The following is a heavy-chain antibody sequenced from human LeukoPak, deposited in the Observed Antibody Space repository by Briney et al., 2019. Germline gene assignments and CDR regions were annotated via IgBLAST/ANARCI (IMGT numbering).Heavy chain of an antibody. J-gene: IGHJ6*03. Sequence: GGSLRLSCAASGFTFSSYSMNWVRQAPGKGLEWVSSISSSSSIYYADSVKGRFTISRDNAKNSLYLQMNSLRAEDTAVYYCARDRIEQQRTLGRSSNYYYYYYMDVWGKGTTVTVSS. CDR2: ISSSSSI. V-gene: IGHV3-21*01. CDR3: ARDRIEQQRTLGRSSNYYYYYYMDV. CDR1: GFTFSSYS. D-gene: IGHD6-13*01.